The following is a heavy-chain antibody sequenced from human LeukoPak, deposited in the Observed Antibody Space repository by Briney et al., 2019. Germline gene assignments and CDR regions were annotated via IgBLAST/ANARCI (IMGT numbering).Heavy chain of an antibody. V-gene: IGHV3-23*01. CDR2: TSSSDAGK. CDR1: GFSLSSYA. Sequence: GGSLRLSCTVSGFSLSSYALSWVRRAPGKGLEWVSATSSSDAGKYYADSVRGRFTISRDNSRNTMYLQMNSLRAEDTAVYYCARGHSGWYDYWGQGTLVTVSS. J-gene: IGHJ4*02. CDR3: ARGHSGWYDY. D-gene: IGHD6-19*01.